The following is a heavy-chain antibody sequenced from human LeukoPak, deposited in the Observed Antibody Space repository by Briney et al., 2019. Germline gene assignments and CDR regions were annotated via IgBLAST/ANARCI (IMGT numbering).Heavy chain of an antibody. Sequence: PSETLSLTCTVSGGSISNYYWNYIRQPPGKGLEWIGYIYYSGITNYNPSLKSRVTISVDTSKNQFSLKLSSVTAADTAVYYCARGPQYYDILTGYYIPKNFDYWGQGTLVTVSS. V-gene: IGHV4-59*12. CDR3: ARGPQYYDILTGYYIPKNFDY. CDR2: IYYSGIT. J-gene: IGHJ4*02. D-gene: IGHD3-9*01. CDR1: GGSISNYY.